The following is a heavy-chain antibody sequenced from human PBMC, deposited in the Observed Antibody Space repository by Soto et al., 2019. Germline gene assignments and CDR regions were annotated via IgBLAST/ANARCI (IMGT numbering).Heavy chain of an antibody. D-gene: IGHD3-22*01. CDR2: ISGSGGST. Sequence: EVQLLESGGGLVQPGGSLRLSCAASGFTFSSYAMSWVRQAPGKGLEWVSAISGSGGSTYYADSVKGRFTTSRDNSKNTLYLQMNSLRAEDTAVYYCAKDRYYYDSSGYPFFDPWGQGTLVTVSS. CDR3: AKDRYYYDSSGYPFFDP. J-gene: IGHJ5*02. V-gene: IGHV3-23*01. CDR1: GFTFSSYA.